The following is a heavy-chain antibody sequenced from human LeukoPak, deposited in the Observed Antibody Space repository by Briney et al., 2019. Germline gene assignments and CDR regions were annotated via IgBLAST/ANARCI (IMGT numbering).Heavy chain of an antibody. V-gene: IGHV4-34*01. CDR2: INHSGST. Sequence: PSETLSLTCAVYGGSFSGYYWSWIRQPPGKGLEWIGEINHSGSTNYNPSLKSRVTISVDTSKNQFSLKLSSVTAADTAVYYCAGLTNGDYYGMDVWGQGTTVTVSS. D-gene: IGHD2-2*01. J-gene: IGHJ6*02. CDR3: AGLTNGDYYGMDV. CDR1: GGSFSGYY.